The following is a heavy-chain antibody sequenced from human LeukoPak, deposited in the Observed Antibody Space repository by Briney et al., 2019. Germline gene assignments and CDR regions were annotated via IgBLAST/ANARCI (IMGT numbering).Heavy chain of an antibody. D-gene: IGHD2-15*01. Sequence: TSETLSLTCTVSGDSISRYYWSWIRQPPGKGLEWIGYIYHSGTTNYNPSLKGRVTISVDTSKTQFSLRLTSVTAADTAVYFCAQLAPYSPAYSQQWGQGTLVTVSS. J-gene: IGHJ1*01. V-gene: IGHV4-59*01. CDR1: GDSISRYY. CDR3: AQLAPYSPAYSQQ. CDR2: IYHSGTT.